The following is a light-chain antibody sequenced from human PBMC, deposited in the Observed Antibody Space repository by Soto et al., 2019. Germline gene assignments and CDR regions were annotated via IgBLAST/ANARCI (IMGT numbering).Light chain of an antibody. Sequence: EIVMTQSPATLSVSPGERATLSCRASQSVSNNLAWYQQKPGQAPRLLIYDLSTRATCIPARFSGSDSGTEFTLTISSLQSEDFAVYYCQQYDNWPRTFGQGPKLEIK. CDR2: DLS. V-gene: IGKV3-15*01. J-gene: IGKJ2*01. CDR1: QSVSNN. CDR3: QQYDNWPRT.